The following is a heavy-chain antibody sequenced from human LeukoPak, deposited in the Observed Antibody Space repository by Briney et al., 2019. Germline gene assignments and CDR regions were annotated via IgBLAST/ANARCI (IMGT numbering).Heavy chain of an antibody. J-gene: IGHJ4*02. CDR2: MNTNSGNT. V-gene: IGHV1-8*01. CDR3: TRRYSRVMQGYFDY. D-gene: IGHD5-12*01. CDR1: GYTFSSHD. Sequence: ASVNVSCKASGYTFSSHDINWVRQATGQGLEWMGWMNTNSGNTGYAQKFQGRVTMTRDTSITTAYMELSSLRSEAQAVSYCTRRYSRVMQGYFDYWGQGTLVTVSS.